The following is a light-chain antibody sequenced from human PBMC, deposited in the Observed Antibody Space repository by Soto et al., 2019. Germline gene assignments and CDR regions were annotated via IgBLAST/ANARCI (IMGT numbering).Light chain of an antibody. CDR1: QGIRYA. V-gene: IGKV1-39*01. CDR3: QQSYSTLT. Sequence: DIQITQSPSSLSASVGDRVTITCRASQGIRYALGWYQQKPGTAPKRLIYGASILQNGVPSRFSGSGSGTDSTLTISSLQPEDFATYYCQQSYSTLTFGGGTKVDIK. J-gene: IGKJ4*01. CDR2: GAS.